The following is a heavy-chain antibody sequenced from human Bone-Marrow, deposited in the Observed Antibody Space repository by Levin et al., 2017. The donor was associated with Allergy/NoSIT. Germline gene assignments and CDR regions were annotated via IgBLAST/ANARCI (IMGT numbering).Heavy chain of an antibody. D-gene: IGHD2-21*02. J-gene: IGHJ6*02. CDR3: ARDHVVVTATPYYYGMDV. Sequence: GASVKVSCKASGYTFTGYYMHWVRQAPGQGLEWMGWINPNSGGTNYAQKFQGRVTMTRDTSISTAYMELSRLRSDDTAVYYCARDHVVVTATPYYYGMDVWGQGTTVTVSS. V-gene: IGHV1-2*02. CDR1: GYTFTGYY. CDR2: INPNSGGT.